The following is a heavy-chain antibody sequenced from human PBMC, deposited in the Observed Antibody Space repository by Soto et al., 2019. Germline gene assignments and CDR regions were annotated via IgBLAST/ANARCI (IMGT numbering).Heavy chain of an antibody. Sequence: GGSLRLSCAASGFTVSSNYMSWVRQAPGKGLEWVSVIYSGGSTYYADSVKGRFTISRHNSKNTLYLQMNSLRAEDTAVYYCARVAPEPYGDYAWWFDPWGQGTLVTVSS. CDR1: GFTVSSNY. J-gene: IGHJ5*02. V-gene: IGHV3-53*04. CDR3: ARVAPEPYGDYAWWFDP. CDR2: IYSGGST. D-gene: IGHD4-17*01.